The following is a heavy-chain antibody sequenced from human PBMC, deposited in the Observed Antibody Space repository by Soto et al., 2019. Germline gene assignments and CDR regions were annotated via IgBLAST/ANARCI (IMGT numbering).Heavy chain of an antibody. CDR2: IYYSGTT. D-gene: IGHD1-26*01. Sequence: PSETLSLTCAVSGYSISSSNWWGWIRQPPGKGLEWIGYIYYSGTTYYNPSLKSRVTMSVDTSKNQFSLKLTSVTSVDTVVYYCARREIQCPIDYWGQGTLVTVSS. V-gene: IGHV4-28*01. CDR3: ARREIQCPIDY. CDR1: GYSISSSNW. J-gene: IGHJ4*02.